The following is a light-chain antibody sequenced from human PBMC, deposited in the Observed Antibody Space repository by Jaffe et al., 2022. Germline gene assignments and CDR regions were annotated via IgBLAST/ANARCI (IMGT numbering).Light chain of an antibody. CDR3: TSCTSSTTLYV. CDR1: SSDVGGYNY. Sequence: QSALTQPASVSGSPGQSITISCTGTSSDVGGYNYVSWYQQHPGKAPKLMIYEVSNRPSGISNRFSGSKSGNTASLTISGLQADDEADYYCTSCTSSTTLYVFGTGTTVTVL. J-gene: IGLJ1*01. CDR2: EVS. V-gene: IGLV2-14*01.